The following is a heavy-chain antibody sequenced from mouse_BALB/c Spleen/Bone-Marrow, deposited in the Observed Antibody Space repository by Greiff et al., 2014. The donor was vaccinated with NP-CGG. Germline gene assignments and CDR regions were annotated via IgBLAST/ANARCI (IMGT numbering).Heavy chain of an antibody. Sequence: VQLKESGPGLVKPSQSLSLTCSVTGYSITSGYYWNWIRQFPGNKLEWMGYISYDGSNNYNPSLKNRISITRDTSKNQFFLKLNSVTTEDTATYYCARQDYRYDVARFAYWGQGTLVTVSA. CDR3: ARQDYRYDVARFAY. D-gene: IGHD2-14*01. CDR1: GYSITSGYY. CDR2: ISYDGSN. V-gene: IGHV3-6*02. J-gene: IGHJ3*01.